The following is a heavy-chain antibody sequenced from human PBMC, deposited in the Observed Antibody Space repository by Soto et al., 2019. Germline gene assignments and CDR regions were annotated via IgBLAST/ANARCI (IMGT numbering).Heavy chain of an antibody. CDR1: GFTFSSYA. D-gene: IGHD3-22*01. V-gene: IGHV3-23*01. CDR2: ITGSGGST. Sequence: PGGSLRLSCAASGFTFSSYAMSWVRQAPGEGLEWVSGITGSGGSTYYADSVRGRFTISRDNFKNMLYLQMNSLRDEDTAVYYCAKTGGDTSGYYYENPRFDYWGQGTLVTVSS. J-gene: IGHJ4*02. CDR3: AKTGGDTSGYYYENPRFDY.